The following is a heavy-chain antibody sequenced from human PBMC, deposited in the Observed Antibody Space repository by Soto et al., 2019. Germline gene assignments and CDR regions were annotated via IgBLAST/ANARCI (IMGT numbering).Heavy chain of an antibody. D-gene: IGHD3-9*01. V-gene: IGHV2-70*01. Sequence: SGPTLVNPTQTLTLTCTFSGLSLSTSAMCVSWIRQPPGKALEWLALIDWDDEKYYSTSLKTRLTISKDTSKNQVLPTMTNMAPVDTATYYCARISRRYVDWKYAMDVWGQGTTVTVSS. CDR3: ARISRRYVDWKYAMDV. CDR2: IDWDDEK. J-gene: IGHJ6*02. CDR1: GLSLSTSAMC.